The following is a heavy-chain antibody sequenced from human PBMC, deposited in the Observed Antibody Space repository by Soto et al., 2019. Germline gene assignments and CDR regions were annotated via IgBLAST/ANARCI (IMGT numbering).Heavy chain of an antibody. CDR1: GFNFSTYG. V-gene: IGHV3-30*18. CDR3: AKEGRQWLIYYYYGMDV. CDR2: ISYDGSKE. Sequence: QEQLAESGGGVVQPGNSIRLSCAASGFNFSTYGMHWVRHVPGQGPEWVEVISYDGSKETYADSVKGRFTISRDNSKNPLYLQMNSLRVEDTARYYCAKEGRQWLIYYYYGMDVWGPGTSVT. J-gene: IGHJ6*02. D-gene: IGHD6-19*01.